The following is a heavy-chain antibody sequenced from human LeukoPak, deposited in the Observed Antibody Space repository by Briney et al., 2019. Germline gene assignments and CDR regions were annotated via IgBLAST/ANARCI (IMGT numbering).Heavy chain of an antibody. J-gene: IGHJ6*02. CDR2: ISGSGGST. V-gene: IGHV3-23*01. CDR3: AKSPGYRYYYGMDV. CDR1: GFTFSSYA. D-gene: IGHD3-16*02. Sequence: GGSLRLSCAASGFTFSSYAMHWVRQAPGKGLEWVSAISGSGGSTYYADSVKGRFTISRDNSKNTLYLQMNSLRAEDTAVYYCAKSPGYRYYYGMDVWGQGTTVTVSS.